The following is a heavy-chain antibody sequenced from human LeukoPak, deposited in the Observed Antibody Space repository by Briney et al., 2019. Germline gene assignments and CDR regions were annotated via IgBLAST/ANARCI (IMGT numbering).Heavy chain of an antibody. CDR3: TKAIPRRIEDAFDI. CDR2: ISYDGSNK. CDR1: GFTFSSYG. J-gene: IGHJ3*02. V-gene: IGHV3-30*18. Sequence: GRSLGLSCAASGFTFSSYGMHWVRQAPGKGLEWVAVISYDGSNKYYADSVKGRFTISRDNSKNTLYLQMNSLRAEDTAVYYCTKAIPRRIEDAFDIWGQGTMVTVSS. D-gene: IGHD2-15*01.